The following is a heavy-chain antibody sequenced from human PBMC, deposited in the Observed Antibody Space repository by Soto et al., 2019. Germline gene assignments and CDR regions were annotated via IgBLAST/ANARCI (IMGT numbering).Heavy chain of an antibody. Sequence: QVQLLQSGAEVKKPGASVKVSCKASGYIFIKYYVHWVRQAPGQGLEWMGIINPSGGVTSYAQKFLGRVTMTRDTSTSTVYMELSSLRSEDTAVYYCGVPNVRSNNSRAGYLQHWGQGSLVTVSS. D-gene: IGHD3-10*02. V-gene: IGHV1-46*01. CDR3: GVPNVRSNNSRAGYLQH. CDR2: INPSGGVT. CDR1: GYIFIKYY. J-gene: IGHJ1*01.